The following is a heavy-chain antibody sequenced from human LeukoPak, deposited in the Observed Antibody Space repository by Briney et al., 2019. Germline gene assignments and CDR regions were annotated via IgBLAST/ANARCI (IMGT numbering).Heavy chain of an antibody. D-gene: IGHD3-10*01. CDR3: ARDTSSSYGSGSDY. J-gene: IGHJ4*02. V-gene: IGHV3-20*04. CDR2: INWNGGST. Sequence: GGSLRLSCAASGFTFDDYGMSWVRQAPGEGLEWVSGINWNGGSTGYADSVKGRFTISRDNAKNSLYLQMNSLRAEDTALYYCARDTSSSYGSGSDYLGQGTLVTLSS. CDR1: GFTFDDYG.